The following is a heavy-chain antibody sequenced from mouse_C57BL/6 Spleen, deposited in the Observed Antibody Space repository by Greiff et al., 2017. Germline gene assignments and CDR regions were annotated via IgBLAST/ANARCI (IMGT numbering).Heavy chain of an antibody. CDR2: INPGSGGT. Sequence: QVQLKESGAELVRPGTSVKVSCKASGYAFTNYLIEWVKQRPGQGLEWIGLINPGSGGTNYNEKFKGKATLTADKSSSTAYMQLSSLTSEDSAVYCCAKDYYGSTPRFAYWGQGTLVTVSA. CDR3: AKDYYGSTPRFAY. CDR1: GYAFTNYL. V-gene: IGHV1-54*01. J-gene: IGHJ3*01. D-gene: IGHD1-1*01.